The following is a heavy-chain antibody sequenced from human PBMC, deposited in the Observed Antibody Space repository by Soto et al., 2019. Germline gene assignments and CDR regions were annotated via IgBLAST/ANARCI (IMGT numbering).Heavy chain of an antibody. V-gene: IGHV1-58*01. CDR1: GFTFITST. CDR2: IVVGSGNT. D-gene: IGHD3-3*01. J-gene: IGHJ4*02. CDR3: AAGEYHDTSGYSSDY. Sequence: QMQLVQSGPEVKKPGTSVKVSCKVSGFTFITSTVQWVRQPRGQPLEWIGWIVVGSGNTIYAQKFQERVTFTRDESTSTAYMELSSLRSEDTGVYYCAAGEYHDTSGYSSDYWGQGTLVTVSS.